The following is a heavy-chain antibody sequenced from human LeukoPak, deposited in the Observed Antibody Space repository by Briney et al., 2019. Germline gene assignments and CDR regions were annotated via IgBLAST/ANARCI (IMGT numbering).Heavy chain of an antibody. D-gene: IGHD1-1*01. CDR3: AMGYNWNDRDY. J-gene: IGHJ4*02. CDR2: ISSSGSTI. Sequence: GGSLRLSCAASGFTFSDYYMSWIRQAPGKGLEWVSYISSSGSTIYYADSVKGRFTTSRDNAKNSLYLQMNSLRAEDTAVYYCAMGYNWNDRDYWGQGTLVTVSS. V-gene: IGHV3-11*04. CDR1: GFTFSDYY.